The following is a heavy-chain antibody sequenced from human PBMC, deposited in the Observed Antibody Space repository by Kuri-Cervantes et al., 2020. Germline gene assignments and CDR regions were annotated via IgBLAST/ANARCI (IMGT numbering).Heavy chain of an antibody. CDR1: GFTFSSYA. V-gene: IGHV3-13*01. Sequence: GESLKISCAASGFTFSSYAMSWVRQAPGKGLEWVSAIGTAGDTYYPGSVKGRFTISRENAKNSLYLQMNSLRAGDTAVYYCARLSTKVRYAFDIWGQGTMVTVSS. CDR3: ARLSTKVRYAFDI. CDR2: IGTAGDT. D-gene: IGHD2-8*01. J-gene: IGHJ3*02.